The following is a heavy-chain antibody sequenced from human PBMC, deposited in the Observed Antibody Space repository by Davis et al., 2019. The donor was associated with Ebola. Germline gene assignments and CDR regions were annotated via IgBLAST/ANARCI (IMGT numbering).Heavy chain of an antibody. D-gene: IGHD3-10*01. CDR1: GGSISSGDYH. V-gene: IGHV4-30-4*01. J-gene: IGHJ4*02. Sequence: MPSETLSLTCTVPGGSISSGDYHWNWIRQPPGKGLEWIGYISYSGNTYYNPSLKSRLTISVDTSENHFSLKLSSVTAADTAVYYCATGAYYGSGYYFDYWGQGTLVTVSS. CDR2: ISYSGNT. CDR3: ATGAYYGSGYYFDY.